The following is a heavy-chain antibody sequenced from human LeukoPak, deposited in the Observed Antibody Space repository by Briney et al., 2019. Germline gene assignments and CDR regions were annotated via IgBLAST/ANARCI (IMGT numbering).Heavy chain of an antibody. D-gene: IGHD4-17*01. CDR1: GFTFSSYW. J-gene: IGHJ4*02. CDR3: ANSGLLRDPFNY. CDR2: INHSGST. V-gene: IGHV4-34*08. Sequence: GSLRLSCAASGFTFSSYWMSWVRQAPGKGLEWIGEINHSGSTNYNPSLKSRVTISADTSKNQFSLKLDSVTAADTAVYYCANSGLLRDPFNYWGQGTLVTVSS.